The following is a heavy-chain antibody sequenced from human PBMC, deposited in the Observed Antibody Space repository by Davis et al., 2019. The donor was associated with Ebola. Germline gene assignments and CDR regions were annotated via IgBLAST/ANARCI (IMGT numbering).Heavy chain of an antibody. Sequence: GGSLRFSCAASGFTFSSYGMHWVRQAPGKGLEWVAVIWYDGSNKYYAHSVKGRFTISRDNSKNTLYLQMNSLSAEDTALYYCAKDLKDYGHYYHYYYGMEVWGQGTTVTVSS. J-gene: IGHJ6*02. CDR3: AKDLKDYGHYYHYYYGMEV. CDR1: GFTFSSYG. D-gene: IGHD4-17*01. V-gene: IGHV3-30*02. CDR2: IWYDGSNK.